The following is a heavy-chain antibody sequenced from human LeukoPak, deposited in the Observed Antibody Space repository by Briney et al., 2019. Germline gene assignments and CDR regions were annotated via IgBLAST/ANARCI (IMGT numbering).Heavy chain of an antibody. CDR3: ARDGGHSTDFDY. D-gene: IGHD2/OR15-2a*01. V-gene: IGHV3-7*01. CDR1: GFMFSRHW. CDR2: IKQDESER. Sequence: GGSLRLSCAPSGFMFSRHWMSWVRQAPGKGPEWGANIKQDESERYYVGSVRGRFTISRDNAKNLLYLQMNSLRAEDTAVYYCARDGGHSTDFDYWGQGTLVTVSS. J-gene: IGHJ4*02.